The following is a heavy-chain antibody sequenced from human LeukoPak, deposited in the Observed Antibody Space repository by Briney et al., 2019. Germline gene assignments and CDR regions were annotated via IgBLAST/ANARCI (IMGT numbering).Heavy chain of an antibody. J-gene: IGHJ4*02. CDR3: ARVAQDYYDSSRFDY. Sequence: GGSLRLSCAASGFTFSSYSMNWVRQAPGKGLEWVSYISSSSSTIYYADSVKGRFTISRDNAKNSLYLQMNSLRAEDTAVYYCARVAQDYYDSSRFDYWGQGTLVTVSS. V-gene: IGHV3-48*04. CDR1: GFTFSSYS. D-gene: IGHD3-22*01. CDR2: ISSSSSTI.